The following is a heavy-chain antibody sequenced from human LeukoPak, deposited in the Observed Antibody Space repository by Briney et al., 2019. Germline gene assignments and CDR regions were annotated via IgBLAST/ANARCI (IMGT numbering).Heavy chain of an antibody. V-gene: IGHV1-18*01. Sequence: ASVKVSCKTSGYTFATYSINWVRQAPGQGLEWMGWISGYSGSTNYAQKLQGRVTMTTDTSTTTAYMELRSLKSDDAAVYYCARGHSSGRDYYFDTWGQGTLVTVSS. D-gene: IGHD6-19*01. CDR3: ARGHSSGRDYYFDT. CDR1: GYTFATYS. CDR2: ISGYSGST. J-gene: IGHJ4*02.